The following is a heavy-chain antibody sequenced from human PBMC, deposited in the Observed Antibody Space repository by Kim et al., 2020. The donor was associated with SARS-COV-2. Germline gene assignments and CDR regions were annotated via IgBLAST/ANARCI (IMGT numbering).Heavy chain of an antibody. CDR1: GGSISSGGYY. CDR3: ARGSGGGFDWLLFGGQIGYFDY. D-gene: IGHD3-9*01. Sequence: SETLSLTCTVSGGSISSGGYYWSWIRQHPGKGLEWIGYIYYSGSTYYNPSLKSRVTISVDTSKNQFSLKLSSVTAADTAVYYCARGSGGGFDWLLFGGQIGYFDYWGQGTLVTVSS. J-gene: IGHJ4*02. V-gene: IGHV4-31*03. CDR2: IYYSGST.